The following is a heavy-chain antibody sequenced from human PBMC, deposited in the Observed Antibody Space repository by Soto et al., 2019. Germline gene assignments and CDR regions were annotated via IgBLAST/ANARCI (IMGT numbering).Heavy chain of an antibody. Sequence: GASVKVSWKASGYTFTSYGISWGRQAPGQGLEWMGWISAYNGNTNYAQKLQGRVTMTTDTSTSTAYMELRSLRSDDTAVYYCARGLESLWPLNPYGFDPWGQRTLVTVSS. CDR3: ARGLESLWPLNPYGFDP. D-gene: IGHD3-3*01. CDR2: ISAYNGNT. CDR1: GYTFTSYG. V-gene: IGHV1-18*01. J-gene: IGHJ5*02.